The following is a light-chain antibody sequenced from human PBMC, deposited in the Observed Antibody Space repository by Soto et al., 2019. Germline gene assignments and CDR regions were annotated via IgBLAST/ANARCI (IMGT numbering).Light chain of an antibody. Sequence: QSVLTQPPSVSGAPGQKVTISCTRSSSNIGAAYDVHWYQHLPGTAPKLLIYGNNNRPSGVPDRFSGSKSGTSASLAITGRQAADEADYYCQSYDSSLSGWVFGGGTKLTVL. V-gene: IGLV1-40*01. CDR3: QSYDSSLSGWV. CDR2: GNN. J-gene: IGLJ3*02. CDR1: SSNIGAAYD.